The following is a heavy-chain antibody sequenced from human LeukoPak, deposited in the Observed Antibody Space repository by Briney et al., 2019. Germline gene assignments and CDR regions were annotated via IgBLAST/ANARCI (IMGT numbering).Heavy chain of an antibody. V-gene: IGHV3-53*01. D-gene: IGHD6-13*01. J-gene: IGHJ4*02. CDR1: GFTVSSNY. CDR2: LYSGGNT. CDR3: ARGIAAAGRYDY. Sequence: PGGSLRLSCAASGFTVSSNYMSWVRQAPGKGLEWVSVLYSGGNTYYAESVKGRFTISRDNSKNTLWLQMDSLRAEDTAVYYCARGIAAAGRYDYWGQGTLVTVSS.